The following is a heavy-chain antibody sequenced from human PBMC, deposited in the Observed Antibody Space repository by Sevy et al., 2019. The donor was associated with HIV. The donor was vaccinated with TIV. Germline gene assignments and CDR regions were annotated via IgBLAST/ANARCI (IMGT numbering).Heavy chain of an antibody. J-gene: IGHJ6*02. CDR1: GFTFSSYE. CDR2: ISSSGSTI. V-gene: IGHV3-48*03. Sequence: GGSLRLSCAASGFTFSSYEMNWVRQAPGKGLEWVSYISSSGSTIYYADSVKGRFTISRDNAKNSLYLQMNSLRAEDTAVYYCARDQSVVPAAIGYYYGMDVWGQGTTVTVSS. D-gene: IGHD2-2*02. CDR3: ARDQSVVPAAIGYYYGMDV.